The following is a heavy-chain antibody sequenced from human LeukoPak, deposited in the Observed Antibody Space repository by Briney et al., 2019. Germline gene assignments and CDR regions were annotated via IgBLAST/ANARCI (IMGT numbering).Heavy chain of an antibody. Sequence: SETLSLTCTVSGGSISSSSYYWGWIRQPPGKGLEWIGSVYYSGSTKYNPSLKSRVTISVDTSKNQFSLKLSSVTAADTAVYYCARGARAGYNLEPFDYWGQGTLVTVSS. V-gene: IGHV4-39*07. CDR1: GGSISSSSYY. D-gene: IGHD5-24*01. J-gene: IGHJ4*02. CDR3: ARGARAGYNLEPFDY. CDR2: VYYSGST.